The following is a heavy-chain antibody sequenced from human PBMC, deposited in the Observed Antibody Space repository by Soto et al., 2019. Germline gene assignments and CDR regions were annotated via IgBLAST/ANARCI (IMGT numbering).Heavy chain of an antibody. CDR2: ISAYNVDT. J-gene: IGHJ4*02. CDR3: ARGGGGTTSLKLPF. V-gene: IGHV1-18*01. CDR1: GYTFTRYG. Sequence: GASVKVSCKASGYTFTRYGISWVRQAPGQGLEWMGWISAYNVDTNYAQNLQGRVTMTTDTSTTTAYMELRSLRSDDTAVYYCARGGGGTTSLKLPFWGQGALVTVSS. D-gene: IGHD2-2*01.